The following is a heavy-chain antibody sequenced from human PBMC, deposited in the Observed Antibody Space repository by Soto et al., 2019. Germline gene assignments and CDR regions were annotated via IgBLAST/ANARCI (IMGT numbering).Heavy chain of an antibody. CDR1: GYKFSSYA. V-gene: IGHV1-18*01. J-gene: IGHJ3*02. CDR2: ISVDSGNT. Sequence: ASVTVSCKASGYKFSSYALSWVRQAPGQGLEWLGWISVDSGNTKYVQSLQDRVSMTTDTSTSTAYMELTSLRSEDTAVYYCARRNNAFHIWGQGTMVTVSS. CDR3: ARRNNAFHI. D-gene: IGHD4-4*01.